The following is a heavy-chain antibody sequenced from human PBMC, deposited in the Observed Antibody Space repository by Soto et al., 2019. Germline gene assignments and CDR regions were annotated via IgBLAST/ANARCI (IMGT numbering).Heavy chain of an antibody. CDR2: ISGSGDST. J-gene: IGHJ6*02. CDR3: AKDRDGAAAGPTKFYGMDV. V-gene: IGHV3-23*01. D-gene: IGHD6-13*01. CDR1: GFTFSSYA. Sequence: VQLLESGGGLVQPGGSLRLSCAASGFTFSSYAMSWVRQAPGKGLEWVSVISGSGDSTYYAVSVRGRFTISRDNSKNTLYLQMNSLRAEDTAVYYCAKDRDGAAAGPTKFYGMDVWGQGTTVTVSS.